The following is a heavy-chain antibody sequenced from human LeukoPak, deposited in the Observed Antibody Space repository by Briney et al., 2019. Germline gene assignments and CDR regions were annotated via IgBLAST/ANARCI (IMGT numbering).Heavy chain of an antibody. D-gene: IGHD4-17*01. CDR2: IYHSGST. Sequence: SSETLSLTCTVSGGSISSGGYYWSWIRQPPGKGLEWIGYIYHSGSTYYNPSLKSRVTISVDRSKKQFSLKLSSVTAADTAVYYCARALIDYGDYVGGSDAFDIWGQGTMVTVSS. V-gene: IGHV4-30-2*01. J-gene: IGHJ3*02. CDR1: GGSISSGGYY. CDR3: ARALIDYGDYVGGSDAFDI.